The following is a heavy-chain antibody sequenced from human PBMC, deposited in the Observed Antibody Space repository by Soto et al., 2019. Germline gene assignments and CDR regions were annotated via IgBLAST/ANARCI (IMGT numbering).Heavy chain of an antibody. CDR2: MNPRGGST. Sequence: QVQLVQSGAEVKKPGASVKVSCKASGYTFTNYYMHWVRQAPGQGLEWMAIMNPRGGSTSYAQKFQGRVTMTRDTSTSRVYMELSSLSSEDTAVYYCARGRARTTWGGDAFDIWGQGTMVTVST. V-gene: IGHV1-46*01. J-gene: IGHJ3*02. CDR1: GYTFTNYY. CDR3: ARGRARTTWGGDAFDI. D-gene: IGHD1-1*01.